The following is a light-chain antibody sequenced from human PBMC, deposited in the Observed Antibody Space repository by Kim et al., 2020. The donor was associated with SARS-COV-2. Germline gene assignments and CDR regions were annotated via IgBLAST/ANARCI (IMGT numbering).Light chain of an antibody. CDR2: GAS. Sequence: ASVGDKVTITCRASQNIRNDLGWYQQNPGRAPKRLIYGASSLQSGVPSRFSGSGSGTEFTLTISSVQPEDFATYFCLQHSTYPITFGQGTRLEIK. CDR3: LQHSTYPIT. V-gene: IGKV1-17*01. CDR1: QNIRND. J-gene: IGKJ5*01.